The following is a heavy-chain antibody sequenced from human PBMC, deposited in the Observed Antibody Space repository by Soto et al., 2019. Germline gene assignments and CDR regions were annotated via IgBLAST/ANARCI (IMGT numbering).Heavy chain of an antibody. CDR2: IIPIFGTA. Sequence: SVKVSCKASGGTFSSYAISWVRQAPGQGLEWMGGIIPIFGTANYAQKFQGRVTITADESTSTAYMELKSLRSDDTAVYYCAREGYYSGSGSYSPPRYYGMDVWG. CDR3: AREGYYSGSGSYSPPRYYGMDV. V-gene: IGHV1-69*13. J-gene: IGHJ6*02. D-gene: IGHD3-10*01. CDR1: GGTFSSYA.